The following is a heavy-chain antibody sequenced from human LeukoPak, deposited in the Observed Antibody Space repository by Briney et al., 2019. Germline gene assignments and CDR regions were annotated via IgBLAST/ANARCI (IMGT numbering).Heavy chain of an antibody. V-gene: IGHV3-66*02. D-gene: IGHD6-19*01. CDR3: ARDKLGSGYSSDFDC. Sequence: PGGSLRLSCTASGFSVSSNYMNWVRQAPGKGLEWVSAIYTGGTTYYADSVKGRFTISRANSKNTLYLQLNSLRAEDTAVYYCARDKLGSGYSSDFDCWGQGTLVTVSS. CDR2: IYTGGTT. J-gene: IGHJ4*02. CDR1: GFSVSSNY.